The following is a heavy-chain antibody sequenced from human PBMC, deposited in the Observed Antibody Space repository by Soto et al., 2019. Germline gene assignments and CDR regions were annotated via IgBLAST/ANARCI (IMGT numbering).Heavy chain of an antibody. D-gene: IGHD3-22*01. CDR2: IIPIFGTA. CDR3: ARGATYYYDSSGYYRGLDWFDP. Sequence: QVQLVQSGAEVKKPGSSVKVSCKASGGTFSSYAISWVRQAPGQGLEWMGGIIPIFGTANYAQKFQDRVTITADESTSTAYMELSSLRSEDTAVYYCARGATYYYDSSGYYRGLDWFDPWGQGTLVTVSS. CDR1: GGTFSSYA. J-gene: IGHJ5*02. V-gene: IGHV1-69*01.